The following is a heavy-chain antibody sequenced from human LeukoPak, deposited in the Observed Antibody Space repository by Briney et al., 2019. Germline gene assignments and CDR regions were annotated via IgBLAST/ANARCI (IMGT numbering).Heavy chain of an antibody. CDR1: GFTFSRHG. V-gene: IGHV3-30*03. Sequence: PGGSLRLSCAPSGFTFSRHGMHWVRQAPGKGLEWVAIISNDGSRKYYAHSVEGRFTISRDNSKNTLYLQMNSLRADDTAVYYCTSGSSSVGYWGQGTLVTVSS. CDR2: ISNDGSRK. D-gene: IGHD6-6*01. CDR3: TSGSSSVGY. J-gene: IGHJ4*02.